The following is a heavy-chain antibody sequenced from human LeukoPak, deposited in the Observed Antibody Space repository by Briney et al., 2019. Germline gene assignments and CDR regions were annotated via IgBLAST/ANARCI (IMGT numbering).Heavy chain of an antibody. CDR1: GGSISSYY. Sequence: SETLSLTCTVSGGSISSYYWSWIRQPPGKGLEWIGYIYYSGSTNYNPSLKSRVTISVDTSKNQFSLKLSSVTAADTAVYYCARDLRGDHTRWGGDWFDPWGQGTLVTVSS. V-gene: IGHV4-59*01. CDR3: ARDLRGDHTRWGGDWFDP. CDR2: IYYSGST. D-gene: IGHD3-10*01. J-gene: IGHJ5*02.